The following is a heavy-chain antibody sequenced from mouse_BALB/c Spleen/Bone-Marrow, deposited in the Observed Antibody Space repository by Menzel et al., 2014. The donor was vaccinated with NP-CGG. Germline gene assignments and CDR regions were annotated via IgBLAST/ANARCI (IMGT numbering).Heavy chain of an antibody. J-gene: IGHJ2*01. CDR2: INPSNGRT. CDR1: GYTFTSYW. V-gene: IGHV1S81*02. Sequence: QVQLQQPGAELVKPGASVKLSCKASGYTFTSYWMHWVTQRPGQGLEWIGEINPSNGRTNYNEKFKSKATLTVDKSSSTAYMQLSSLTSEDSAVYYCARTYFDYWGQGTTLTVSS. CDR3: ARTYFDY.